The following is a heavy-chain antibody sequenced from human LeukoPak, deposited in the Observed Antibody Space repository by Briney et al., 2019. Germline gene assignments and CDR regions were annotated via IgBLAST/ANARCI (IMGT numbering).Heavy chain of an antibody. V-gene: IGHV3-20*04. CDR1: GFTFDEHA. J-gene: IGHJ4*02. Sequence: GGSLRLSCTASGFTFDEHAMHWVRQAPGKGLEWVSGINWNGGSTGYADSVKGRFTISRDNAKNSLYLQMNSLRAEDTALYYCARADSTGYFLGHFDYWGQGTLVTVSS. CDR3: ARADSTGYFLGHFDY. D-gene: IGHD3-22*01. CDR2: INWNGGST.